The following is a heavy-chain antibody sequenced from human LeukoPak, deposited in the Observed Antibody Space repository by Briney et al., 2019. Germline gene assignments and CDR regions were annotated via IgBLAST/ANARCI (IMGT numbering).Heavy chain of an antibody. J-gene: IGHJ6*03. Sequence: PGGSLRLSCAASGFTFSSYWMSWVRQAPGKGLEWVANIKQDGSEKYYVDSVKGRFTISRDNAKNSLYLQMNSLRAEDTAVYFCARSAVGYYYNYMDVWGKGTTVTVSS. CDR1: GFTFSSYW. CDR3: ARSAVGYYYNYMDV. V-gene: IGHV3-7*01. CDR2: IKQDGSEK. D-gene: IGHD3-3*01.